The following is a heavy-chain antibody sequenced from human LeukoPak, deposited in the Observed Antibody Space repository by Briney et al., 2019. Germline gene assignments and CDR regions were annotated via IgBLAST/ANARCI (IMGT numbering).Heavy chain of an antibody. V-gene: IGHV4-59*08. CDR1: GGSISSYY. CDR3: ARLRGSGWYLDY. Sequence: TSETLSLTCTVSGGSISSYYWSWIRQPPGKGLEWIGYIYYSGSTNYNPYLKSRVTMSVDTSKNQFSLKLSSVTAADTAVYYYARLRGSGWYLDYWGQGTLVTVSS. D-gene: IGHD6-19*01. J-gene: IGHJ4*02. CDR2: IYYSGST.